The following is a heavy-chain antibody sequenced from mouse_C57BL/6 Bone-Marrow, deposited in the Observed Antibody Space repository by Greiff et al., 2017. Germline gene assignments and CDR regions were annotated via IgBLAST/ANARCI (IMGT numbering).Heavy chain of an antibody. J-gene: IGHJ1*03. V-gene: IGHV1-55*01. CDR3: ARGYGSSYGYFDV. CDR1: GYTFTSYW. Sequence: VQLQQPGAELVKPGASVKMSCKASGYTFTSYWITWVKQRPGQGLEWIGDIYPGSGSTNSNEKFKSKATLTVDTSSSTAYMQLSSLTSEDSAVYYCARGYGSSYGYFDVWGTGTTVTVSS. D-gene: IGHD1-1*01. CDR2: IYPGSGST.